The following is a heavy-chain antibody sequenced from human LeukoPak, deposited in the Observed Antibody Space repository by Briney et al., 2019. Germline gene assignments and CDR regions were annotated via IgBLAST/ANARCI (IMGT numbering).Heavy chain of an antibody. V-gene: IGHV1-18*01. Sequence: ASVKVSCKASGYTFTSYGISWVRRAPGQGLEWMGWISTYNDNTNYAQKLQSRVTITADKSTSTAYMELSSLRSEDTAVYYCASGYSSSWYLGGYYFDYWGQGTLVTVSS. J-gene: IGHJ4*02. CDR1: GYTFTSYG. D-gene: IGHD6-13*01. CDR3: ASGYSSSWYLGGYYFDY. CDR2: ISTYNDNT.